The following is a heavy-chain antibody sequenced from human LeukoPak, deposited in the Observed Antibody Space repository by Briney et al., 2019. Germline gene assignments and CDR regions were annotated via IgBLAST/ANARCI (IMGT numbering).Heavy chain of an antibody. CDR3: AKFGLAGSGRYHDAFDI. Sequence: GGSLRLSCAASGSTFSNYAMSWVRQAPGKGLEWVSAISGSGGSTYYADSVKGRSTISRDNSKNTLYLVMNSLRADDTAVYYCAKFGLAGSGRYHDAFDIWGQGTMVTVSS. V-gene: IGHV3-23*01. D-gene: IGHD3-10*01. CDR2: ISGSGGST. CDR1: GSTFSNYA. J-gene: IGHJ3*02.